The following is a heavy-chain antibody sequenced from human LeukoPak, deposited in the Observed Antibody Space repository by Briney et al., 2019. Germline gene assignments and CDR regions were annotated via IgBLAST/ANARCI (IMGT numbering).Heavy chain of an antibody. CDR1: GGSISSYY. CDR3: ARRRDGYNEDFFDY. V-gene: IGHV4-59*08. CDR2: IYYSGST. D-gene: IGHD5-24*01. Sequence: SETLSLTCTVSGGSISSYYWSWIRQPPGKGLEWIGYIYYSGSTNYNPSLKSRVTISVDTSKNQFSLKLSSVTAADTAVYYCARRRDGYNEDFFDYWGQGTLVTVSS. J-gene: IGHJ4*02.